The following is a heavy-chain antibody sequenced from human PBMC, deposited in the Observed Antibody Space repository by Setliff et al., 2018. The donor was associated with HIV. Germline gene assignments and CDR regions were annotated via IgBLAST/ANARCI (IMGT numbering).Heavy chain of an antibody. Sequence: GASVKVSCKSSGYTFTSYGISWVRQAPGQGLEWMGWISAYNGNTNYAQKLQGRVTMTTDTSTSTAYMELSSLRSEDTAVYYCARESSSWYSGSLWGQGTLVTVSS. D-gene: IGHD6-13*01. CDR2: ISAYNGNT. CDR3: ARESSSWYSGSL. V-gene: IGHV1-18*01. J-gene: IGHJ4*02. CDR1: GYTFTSYG.